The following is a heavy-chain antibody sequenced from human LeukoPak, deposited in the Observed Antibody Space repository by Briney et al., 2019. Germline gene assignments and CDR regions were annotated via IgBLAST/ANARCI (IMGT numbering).Heavy chain of an antibody. V-gene: IGHV4-34*01. D-gene: IGHD1-26*01. Sequence: SETLSLTCAVYGGSFSGHYWSWIRQSPGEGLEWIGEINHSGITNYNPSLKSRVTISVDTSKNQFSLKLSSVTAADTAVYYCTYSGSYYPDYWGQGTLVTVSS. J-gene: IGHJ4*02. CDR2: INHSGIT. CDR1: GGSFSGHY. CDR3: TYSGSYYPDY.